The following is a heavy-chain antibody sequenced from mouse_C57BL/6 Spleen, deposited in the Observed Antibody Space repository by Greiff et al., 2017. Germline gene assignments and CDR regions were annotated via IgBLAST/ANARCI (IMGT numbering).Heavy chain of an antibody. V-gene: IGHV1-59*01. CDR2: IDPSDSYT. CDR3: ARSTVVESAMDY. CDR1: GYTFTSYW. D-gene: IGHD1-1*01. J-gene: IGHJ4*01. Sequence: QVQLQQPGAELVRPGTSVKLSCKASGYTFTSYWMHWVKQRPGQGLEWIGVIDPSDSYTNYNQKFKGKATVTVDTSSSTTYMQLSSLTSEDAAVESCARSTVVESAMDYWGQGTSVTVSS.